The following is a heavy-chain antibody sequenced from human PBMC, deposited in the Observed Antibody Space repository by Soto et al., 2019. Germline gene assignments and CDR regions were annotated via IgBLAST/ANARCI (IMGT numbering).Heavy chain of an antibody. Sequence: PGGSLRLSCAASGFTFSGSAMHWVRQASGKGLEWVGRIRSKANSYATAYAASVKGRFTISRDDSKNTAYLQMNSLKTEDTAVYYCTRHHDFWSGSQYNWFDPWGQGTLVTVSS. J-gene: IGHJ5*02. CDR3: TRHHDFWSGSQYNWFDP. D-gene: IGHD3-3*01. V-gene: IGHV3-73*01. CDR1: GFTFSGSA. CDR2: IRSKANSYAT.